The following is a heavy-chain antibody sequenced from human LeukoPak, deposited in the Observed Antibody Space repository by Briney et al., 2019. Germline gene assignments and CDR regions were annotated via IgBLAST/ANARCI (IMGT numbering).Heavy chain of an antibody. D-gene: IGHD1-1*01. J-gene: IGHJ4*02. Sequence: GGSLRLSCAASRFTFNTYWMHWVRHAPGKGLVWVSRIDSDGYSTAYADSVKGRFTISRDNAKNTLYLQMNSLRAEDTAVYYCASEGTTGTTWGPDYWGQGTLVTVSS. V-gene: IGHV3-74*01. CDR2: IDSDGYST. CDR3: ASEGTTGTTWGPDY. CDR1: RFTFNTYW.